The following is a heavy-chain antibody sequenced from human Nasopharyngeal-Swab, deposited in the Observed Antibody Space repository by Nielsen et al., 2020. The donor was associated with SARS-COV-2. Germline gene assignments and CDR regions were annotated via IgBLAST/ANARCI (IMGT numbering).Heavy chain of an antibody. CDR1: GFTFSSYA. J-gene: IGHJ5*02. CDR3: AKGLGQQLVNWFDP. Sequence: SCAASGFTFSSYAMSWVRQAPGKGLERVSAISGSGGSTYYADSVKGRFTISRDNSKNTLYLQMNSLRAEDTAVYYCAKGLGQQLVNWFDPWGQGTLVTVSS. V-gene: IGHV3-23*01. CDR2: ISGSGGST. D-gene: IGHD6-13*01.